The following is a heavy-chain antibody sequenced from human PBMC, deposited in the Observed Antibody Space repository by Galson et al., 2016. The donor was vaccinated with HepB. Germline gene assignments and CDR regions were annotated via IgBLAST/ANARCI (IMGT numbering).Heavy chain of an antibody. CDR3: AAGLQFSLYYGMDV. V-gene: IGHV4-34*01. J-gene: IGHJ6*02. Sequence: ETMSLTCADYGGSFSNYYWHWVRQPPGQRREWYGATNLCRGTNYNASPESPVTISVDKTQNHLSLKLSSVTAADTAVYYRAAGLQFSLYYGMDVWGQGTTVIVSS. D-gene: IGHD4-11*01. CDR1: GGSFSNYY. CDR2: TNLCRGT.